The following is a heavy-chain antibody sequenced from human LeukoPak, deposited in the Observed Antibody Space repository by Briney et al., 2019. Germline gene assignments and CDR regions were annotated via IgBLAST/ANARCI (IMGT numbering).Heavy chain of an antibody. J-gene: IGHJ6*04. D-gene: IGHD3-10*02. Sequence: GGSLRLSCAASGFTFSTYEMNWVRQAPGKGLEWVSYISSSGSSMYYADSVKGRFTISRDNAKNSLYLQMNSLRAEDTAVYYCAELGITMIGGVWGKGTTVTISS. CDR2: ISSSGSSM. CDR1: GFTFSTYE. CDR3: AELGITMIGGV. V-gene: IGHV3-48*03.